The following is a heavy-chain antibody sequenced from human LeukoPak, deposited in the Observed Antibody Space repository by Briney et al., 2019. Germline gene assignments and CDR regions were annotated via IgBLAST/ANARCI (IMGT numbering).Heavy chain of an antibody. D-gene: IGHD3-22*01. Sequence: SETLSLTCAVSGGSISSGGYSWSWIRQPPGKGLEWIGYIYHSGSTYYNPSLKSRVTISVDRSKNQFSLKLSSVTAADTAVYYCARSEGGYYDSSGHYPYWYFDLWGRGTLVTVSS. V-gene: IGHV4-30-2*01. CDR2: IYHSGST. CDR1: GGSISSGGYS. J-gene: IGHJ2*01. CDR3: ARSEGGYYDSSGHYPYWYFDL.